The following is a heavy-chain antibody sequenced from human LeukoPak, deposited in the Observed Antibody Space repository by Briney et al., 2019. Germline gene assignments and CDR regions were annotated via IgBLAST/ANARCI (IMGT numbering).Heavy chain of an antibody. Sequence: GGSLRLSCAASGFTFSGNSMNWVRQAPGKGLEWVSYISSSGTTIYYADSVKGRFTISRDNAKNSLYPQMNSLRDEETAVYYCARGMYYFGSGGFDYWGQGTLVTVSS. CDR3: ARGMYYFGSGGFDY. CDR1: GFTFSGNS. V-gene: IGHV3-48*02. CDR2: ISSSGTTI. D-gene: IGHD3-10*01. J-gene: IGHJ4*02.